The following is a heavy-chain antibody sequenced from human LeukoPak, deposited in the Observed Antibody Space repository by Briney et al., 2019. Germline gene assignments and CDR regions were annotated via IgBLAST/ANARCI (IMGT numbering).Heavy chain of an antibody. J-gene: IGHJ4*02. V-gene: IGHV3-23*01. Sequence: QAGGSLRLSCAASGFTFSSYAMSWVLQAPGKGLEWVSAISGSGGSTYYADSVKGRFTISRDNSKNTLYLQMNSLRAEDTAVYYCAKAQIVVVPAATYYFDYWGQGTLVTVSS. CDR2: ISGSGGST. CDR3: AKAQIVVVPAATYYFDY. D-gene: IGHD2-2*01. CDR1: GFTFSSYA.